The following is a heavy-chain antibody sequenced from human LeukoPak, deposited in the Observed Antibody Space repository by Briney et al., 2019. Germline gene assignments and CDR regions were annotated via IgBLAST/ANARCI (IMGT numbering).Heavy chain of an antibody. Sequence: ASVKVCCKASGYTFTGYYMHWVRQAPGQGLEWMGWINPNSGGTNYAQKFQGRVTMTRDTSISTAYMELSRLRSDDTAVYYCARDPERHCSGGSCSDYWGQGTLVTVS. CDR3: ARDPERHCSGGSCSDY. V-gene: IGHV1-2*02. D-gene: IGHD2-15*01. CDR1: GYTFTGYY. J-gene: IGHJ4*02. CDR2: INPNSGGT.